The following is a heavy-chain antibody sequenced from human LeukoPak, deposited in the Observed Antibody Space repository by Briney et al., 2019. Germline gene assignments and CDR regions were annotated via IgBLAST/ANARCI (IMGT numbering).Heavy chain of an antibody. CDR2: ISGSGGST. CDR3: AKDAWFGELSSSYGMDV. V-gene: IGHV3-23*01. CDR1: GFIFSSYA. J-gene: IGHJ6*02. D-gene: IGHD3-10*01. Sequence: GGSLRLSCAASGFIFSSYAMSWVRQAPGKGLEWVSGISGSGGSTYYADSVKGRFTISRDNSKNTLYLQMNSLRAEDTAVYYCAKDAWFGELSSSYGMDVWGQGTTVTVSS.